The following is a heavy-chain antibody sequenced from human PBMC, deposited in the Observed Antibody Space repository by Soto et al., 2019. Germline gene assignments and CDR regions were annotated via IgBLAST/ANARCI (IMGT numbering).Heavy chain of an antibody. CDR2: INPNSGGT. V-gene: IGHV1-2*02. CDR3: GGGGGGVTVAGPEHFDY. J-gene: IGHJ4*02. CDR1: GYTFTGYY. D-gene: IGHD6-19*01. Sequence: QVQLVQSGAEVKKPGASVKVSCKASGYTFTGYYMHWVRQAPGQGLEWMGWINPNSGGTNYAQKLWGGGPMTRDTAISTAYRGLGRVRSDDTAVFYCGGGGGGVTVAGPEHFDYWGQGTLVTVSS.